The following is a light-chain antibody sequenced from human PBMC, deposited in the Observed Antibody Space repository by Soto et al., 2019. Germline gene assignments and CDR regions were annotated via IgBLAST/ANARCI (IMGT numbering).Light chain of an antibody. CDR2: SNN. CDR1: SSNIGSNT. J-gene: IGLJ2*01. CDR3: ATWDDSLHGPV. V-gene: IGLV1-44*01. Sequence: QSMLTQPPSTSGTPGQRVTISCSGSSSNIGSNTINWYQQLPGTAPRLLIYSNNQRPSGVPDRFSVSKSGTSASLAISGLQSEDEADYYCATWDDSLHGPVFGGGTKLTVL.